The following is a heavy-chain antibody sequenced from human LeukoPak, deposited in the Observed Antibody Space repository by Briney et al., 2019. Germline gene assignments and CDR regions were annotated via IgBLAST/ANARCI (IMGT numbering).Heavy chain of an antibody. D-gene: IGHD1-14*01. V-gene: IGHV3-23*01. CDR3: ATGPFSAFAI. CDR2: ISNSGGST. CDR1: GFTFSSYA. J-gene: IGHJ3*02. Sequence: GGSLRLSCAASGFTFSSYAMSWVRQAPGKGLEWVSSISNSGGSTYYADSVKGRFTISRDNSKNTLYLRMNSLRVEDTAVYFCATGPFSAFAIWGQGTTLIVSS.